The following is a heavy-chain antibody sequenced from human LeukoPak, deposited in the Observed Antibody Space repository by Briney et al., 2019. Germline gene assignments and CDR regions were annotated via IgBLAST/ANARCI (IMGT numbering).Heavy chain of an antibody. D-gene: IGHD2-8*01. V-gene: IGHV3-23*01. CDR1: GFTFRNFA. J-gene: IGHJ4*02. Sequence: GGSLRLSCSASGFTFRNFAISWVRQAPGKGLEWVSSIGGGDTHYADSVKGRFTISRDDSRSTVDLQMGSLRAEDTAVYYCAKDGQSFNSMYDYSDSWGQGTLVTVSS. CDR3: AKDGQSFNSMYDYSDS. CDR2: IGGGDT.